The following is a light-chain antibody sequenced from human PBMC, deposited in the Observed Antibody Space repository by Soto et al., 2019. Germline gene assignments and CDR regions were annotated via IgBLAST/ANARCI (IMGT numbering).Light chain of an antibody. V-gene: IGKV1-5*01. Sequence: DIQMTQSPSTLSASVGDRVTITCRASQRISSWLAWYQQKPGKAPKLLIYDASSLESGVPSRFSGSGYGTEFTLTNSSLQPDDFAAYYCQQYNSYLYTFGQGSKQEIK. CDR1: QRISSW. CDR2: DAS. CDR3: QQYNSYLYT. J-gene: IGKJ2*01.